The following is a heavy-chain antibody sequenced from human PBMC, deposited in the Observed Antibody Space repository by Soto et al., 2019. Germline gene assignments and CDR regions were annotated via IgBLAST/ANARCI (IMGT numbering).Heavy chain of an antibody. CDR3: ARRGLGSSSTFRYHYYGMDV. CDR2: INTNTGNT. J-gene: IGHJ6*02. D-gene: IGHD6-6*01. Sequence: QVQLVQSGAEVKKPGASVKVSCKASGYTFTNYDFNWVRQATGQGLEWLGWINTNTGNTGYAPKFQGRVTNTRNTSISTAYMELSSLRSEDTAVYYCARRGLGSSSTFRYHYYGMDVWGQGTTGTVSS. V-gene: IGHV1-8*01. CDR1: GYTFTNYD.